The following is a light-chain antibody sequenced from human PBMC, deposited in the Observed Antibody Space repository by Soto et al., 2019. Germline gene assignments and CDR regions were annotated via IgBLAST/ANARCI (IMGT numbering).Light chain of an antibody. Sequence: EIALTQSPGSLSLSPGQRATPSFSASQSVDTTFFAWYQKKPGQAPRLLIYCASKRATGIPDGFSGSGSGTDFTLIISGREPEYVAVHYCQQYMSSVMFGRGTKVEIK. CDR3: QQYMSSVM. CDR2: CAS. V-gene: IGKV3-20*01. J-gene: IGKJ1*01. CDR1: QSVDTTF.